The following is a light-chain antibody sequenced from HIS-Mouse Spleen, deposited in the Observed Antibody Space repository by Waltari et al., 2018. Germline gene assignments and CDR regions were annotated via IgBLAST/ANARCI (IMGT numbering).Light chain of an antibody. CDR3: YSTDSSDNHRV. CDR1: ALPKKY. Sequence: SYELTQPPSVSGSPGQTASITCSGAALPKKYAYWYQQKSGQAPVLVIYEDSKRPSGIPERFSGSSSGTMATLTISGAQVEDEADYYCYSTDSSDNHRVFGGGTKLTVL. CDR2: EDS. J-gene: IGLJ2*01. V-gene: IGLV3-10*01.